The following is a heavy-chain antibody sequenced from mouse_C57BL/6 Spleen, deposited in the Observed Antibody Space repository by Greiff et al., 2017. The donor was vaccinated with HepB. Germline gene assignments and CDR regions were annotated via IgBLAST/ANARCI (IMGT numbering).Heavy chain of an antibody. V-gene: IGHV1-54*01. J-gene: IGHJ3*01. Sequence: QVQLQQSGAELVRPGTSVKVSCKASGYAFTNYLIEWVKQRPGQGLEWIGVINPGSGGTNYNEKFKGKATLTADKSSSTAYMQLSSLTSDDAAVYFCAREGSNPFAYWGQGTLVTVSA. CDR1: GYAFTNYL. CDR3: AREGSNPFAY. D-gene: IGHD1-1*01. CDR2: INPGSGGT.